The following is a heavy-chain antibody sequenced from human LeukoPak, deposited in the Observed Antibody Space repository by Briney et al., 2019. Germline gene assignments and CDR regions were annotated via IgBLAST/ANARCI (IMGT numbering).Heavy chain of an antibody. Sequence: GGSLRLSCAASGFTFSSYAMHWVRQAPGKGLEWVAVISYDGSNKYYADSVKGRFTISRDNSKNTLYLQMNSLRAEDTAVYYCARDHAVAGSGAFDIWGQGTMVTVSS. CDR2: ISYDGSNK. CDR3: ARDHAVAGSGAFDI. V-gene: IGHV3-30*04. CDR1: GFTFSSYA. J-gene: IGHJ3*02. D-gene: IGHD6-19*01.